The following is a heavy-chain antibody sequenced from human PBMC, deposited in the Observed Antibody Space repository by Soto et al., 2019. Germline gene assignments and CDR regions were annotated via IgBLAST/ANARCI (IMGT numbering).Heavy chain of an antibody. J-gene: IGHJ3*02. CDR1: GFTVSSNY. CDR3: AREKAYCGGDGYSGVEGVAFDI. Sequence: GGSLRLSCAASGFTVSSNYMSWVRQAPGKGLEWVSVIYSGGSTYYADSVKGRFTISRDNSKNTLYLQMNSLRAEDTAVYYCAREKAYCGGDGYSGVEGVAFDIWAQGIMVTVSS. D-gene: IGHD2-21*02. V-gene: IGHV3-53*01. CDR2: IYSGGST.